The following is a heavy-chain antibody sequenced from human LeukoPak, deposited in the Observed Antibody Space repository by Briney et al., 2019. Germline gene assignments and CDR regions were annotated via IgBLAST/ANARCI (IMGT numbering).Heavy chain of an antibody. CDR3: TRGAGWLIDY. CDR1: GGSISSGGYY. V-gene: IGHV4-30-2*01. Sequence: SETLSLTFTVSGGSISSGGYYWSWIRQPPGKGLEWIGYIYHSGSTYYNPSLKSRVTISVDRSKNQFSLKLNSLTTADTAVYYCTRGAGWLIDYWGQGILVTVSS. CDR2: IYHSGST. J-gene: IGHJ4*02. D-gene: IGHD3-16*01.